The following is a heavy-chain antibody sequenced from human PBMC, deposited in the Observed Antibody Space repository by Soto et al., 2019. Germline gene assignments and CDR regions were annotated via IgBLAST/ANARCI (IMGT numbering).Heavy chain of an antibody. CDR2: IYYSGST. CDR3: AREGIYCISTSCPGYYYSGMDV. D-gene: IGHD2-2*01. J-gene: IGHJ6*02. Sequence: PSETLSLTCTVSGGSISSSSYYWSWIRQHPGKGLEWIGYIYYSGSTYYNPSLKSRVTISVDTSKNQFSLKLSSVTAADTAVYYCAREGIYCISTSCPGYYYSGMDVWGQGTTVTVSS. V-gene: IGHV4-31*03. CDR1: GGSISSSSYY.